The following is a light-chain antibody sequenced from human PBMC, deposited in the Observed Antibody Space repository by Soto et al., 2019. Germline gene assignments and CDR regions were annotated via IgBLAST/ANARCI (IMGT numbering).Light chain of an antibody. Sequence: EIVLTQSPGTLSVSPGESATLSCRASQSLSSRYLAWYQQKPGQAPWLLIYGASNTATGIPDRFSGSGSGTDFTLTISRLEPEDFAVYYCQHFGSTPGTFGPGTKVDFK. J-gene: IGKJ3*01. V-gene: IGKV3-20*01. CDR1: QSLSSRY. CDR2: GAS. CDR3: QHFGSTPGT.